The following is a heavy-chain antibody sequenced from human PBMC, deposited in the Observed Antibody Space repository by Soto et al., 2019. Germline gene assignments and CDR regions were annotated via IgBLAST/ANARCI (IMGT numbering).Heavy chain of an antibody. Sequence: QVQLVESGGGVVQPGGSLRLSCAASGFSFNLYAMHWVRQAPGKGLEWVAVISYEGGNRFYADSVKGRFTISRDNSRNTLYLHMDKLRAEDTAVYYCSRSLYYYDTAEYLDSWGQGTLLTVSS. D-gene: IGHD3-22*01. CDR1: GFSFNLYA. CDR2: ISYEGGNR. V-gene: IGHV3-30-3*01. J-gene: IGHJ4*02. CDR3: SRSLYYYDTAEYLDS.